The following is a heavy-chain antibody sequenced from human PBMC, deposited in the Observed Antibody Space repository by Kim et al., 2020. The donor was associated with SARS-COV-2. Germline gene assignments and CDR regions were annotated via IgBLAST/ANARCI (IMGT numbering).Heavy chain of an antibody. V-gene: IGHV3-53*01. Sequence: GGSTYYADSVKGRFTISRDNSKNTLYLQMNSLRAEDTAVYYCARGGGEGYWGQGTLVTVSS. J-gene: IGHJ4*02. CDR2: GGST. D-gene: IGHD3-10*01. CDR3: ARGGGEGY.